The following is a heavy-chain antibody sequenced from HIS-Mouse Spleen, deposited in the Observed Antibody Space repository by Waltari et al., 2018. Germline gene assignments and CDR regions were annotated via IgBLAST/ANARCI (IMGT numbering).Heavy chain of an antibody. CDR2: INTSGST. J-gene: IGHJ3*02. D-gene: IGHD3-3*01. CDR1: GGSISSYH. V-gene: IGHV4-4*07. CDR3: ARDFHDFWSGYYGGDKKHDAFDI. Sequence: QVQLQESGPGLVKPSETLSLTCTVSGGSISSYHWSWIRPPGRKGLEGLGRINTSGSTNYNPSLKSRVTMSVDTSKNQFSLKLSSVTAADTAVYYCARDFHDFWSGYYGGDKKHDAFDIWGQGTMVTVSS.